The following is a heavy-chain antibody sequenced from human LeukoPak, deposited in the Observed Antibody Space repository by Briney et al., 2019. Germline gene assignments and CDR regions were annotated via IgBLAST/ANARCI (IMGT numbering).Heavy chain of an antibody. D-gene: IGHD3-10*01. CDR2: INPNSGGT. Sequence: GASVKVSCKASGYTFTGYYMHWVRQAPGQGLEWMGWINPNSGGTKYAQKFQGRVTMTRDMSISTAYMELSRLRSDDTAVYYRARGRSGELTWAFTLDSWGQGTLVTVSS. V-gene: IGHV1-2*02. CDR3: ARGRSGELTWAFTLDS. J-gene: IGHJ4*02. CDR1: GYTFTGYY.